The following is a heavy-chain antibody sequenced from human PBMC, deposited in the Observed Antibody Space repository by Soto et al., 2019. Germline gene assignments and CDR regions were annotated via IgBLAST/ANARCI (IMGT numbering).Heavy chain of an antibody. D-gene: IGHD6-6*01. Sequence: QLQQWGAEVLKPSETLSLTCVVNGGSFSGYYWSWIRQSPGKGLEWIGEINDSGITDSNPSLESRVTISVDMSKNQFSLNLKSVTAADSAVYHCARGRSSVPDRRGIGYYGLDVWGQGTTVTVSS. CDR1: GGSFSGYY. V-gene: IGHV4-34*01. J-gene: IGHJ6*02. CDR3: ARGRSSVPDRRGIGYYGLDV. CDR2: INDSGIT.